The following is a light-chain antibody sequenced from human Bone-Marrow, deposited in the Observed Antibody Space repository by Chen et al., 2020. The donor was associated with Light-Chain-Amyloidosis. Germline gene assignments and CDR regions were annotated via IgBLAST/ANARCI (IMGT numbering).Light chain of an antibody. V-gene: IGKV1-9*01. Sequence: IQLTQSPSSLSASVGDRVTITCRASQGISNFLGWYQQKPGRAPKLLIYAASTLQSGVPSRFSGSGSGTDFTLTISRLQPEDFATYYCQQLNGYISSTFGHGTPLEIK. CDR1: QGISNF. CDR2: AAS. J-gene: IGKJ5*01. CDR3: QQLNGYISST.